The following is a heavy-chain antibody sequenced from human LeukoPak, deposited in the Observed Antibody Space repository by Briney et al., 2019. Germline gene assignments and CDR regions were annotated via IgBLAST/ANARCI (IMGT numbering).Heavy chain of an antibody. CDR3: ARPHYYDGSISRYRPYDY. V-gene: IGHV4-59*12. J-gene: IGHJ4*02. Sequence: PSETLSLTCTVSGGSISSYYWSWIRQPPGKGLEWIGYIYYSGSTNYNPSLKSRVTMSVDTSKNQFSLKLSSVTAADTAVYYCARPHYYDGSISRYRPYDYWGRGTLVTVSS. CDR1: GGSISSYY. CDR2: IYYSGST. D-gene: IGHD3-22*01.